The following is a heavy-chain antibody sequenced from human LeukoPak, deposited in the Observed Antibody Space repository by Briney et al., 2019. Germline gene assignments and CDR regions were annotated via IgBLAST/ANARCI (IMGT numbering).Heavy chain of an antibody. V-gene: IGHV3-66*01. Sequence: GGSLRLSCAASGVTVSNNYMNLVRQAPGKGLEWVSLIYSGGGTYYADSVKGRFTISRDNSKNTLYLQMNSLRAEDTAVYYCARDPPAVAANTYGWGQGTLVTVSS. CDR3: ARDPPAVAANTYG. CDR1: GVTVSNNY. CDR2: IYSGGGT. D-gene: IGHD6-6*01. J-gene: IGHJ4*02.